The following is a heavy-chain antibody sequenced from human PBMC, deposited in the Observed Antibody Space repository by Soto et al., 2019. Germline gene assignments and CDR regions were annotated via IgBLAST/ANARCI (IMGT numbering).Heavy chain of an antibody. V-gene: IGHV1-3*01. CDR2: INAGNGKT. D-gene: IGHD2-15*01. J-gene: IGHJ5*02. CDR3: AGEFVLLLRGWFDP. CDR1: GYTFTRYV. Sequence: QVQLVQSGAEVKKPVASVKVSCKAAGYTFTRYVMHWVRQAPVQRLEWMGWINAGNGKTKYSQKFQGRVTITRDTSASTADMEVSSLSGEDTAVYYCAGEFVLLLRGWFDPGGQGTLVTVSS.